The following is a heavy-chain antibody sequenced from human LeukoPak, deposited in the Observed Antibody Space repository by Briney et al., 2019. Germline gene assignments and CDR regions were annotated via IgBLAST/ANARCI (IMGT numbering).Heavy chain of an antibody. J-gene: IGHJ6*02. Sequence: VESRKISCNGSGYNFTTFWIGWVRQMPGKGLEWMGIISPGDSNTRYSPSFQGQATISADESINTAYLQWSSLRASDTAMYSCARQSYRGYQHPYGVDVWGQGTTVAVSS. V-gene: IGHV5-51*01. CDR1: GYNFTTFW. CDR3: ARQSYRGYQHPYGVDV. D-gene: IGHD5-12*01. CDR2: ISPGDSNT.